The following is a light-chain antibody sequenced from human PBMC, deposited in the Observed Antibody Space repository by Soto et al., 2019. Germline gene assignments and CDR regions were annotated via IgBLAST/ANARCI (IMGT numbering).Light chain of an antibody. V-gene: IGLV3-21*04. Sequence: SYVVTQPPSVSVAPGQTATLTCGGANIGRESVHWYQRRPGQAPVLVIYYDTDRPSGIPERFSGSKSGNTATLTISRVEAGDEADYYCQVWDRTSDHVVFGEGTKVTVL. CDR1: NIGRES. CDR3: QVWDRTSDHVV. CDR2: YDT. J-gene: IGLJ2*01.